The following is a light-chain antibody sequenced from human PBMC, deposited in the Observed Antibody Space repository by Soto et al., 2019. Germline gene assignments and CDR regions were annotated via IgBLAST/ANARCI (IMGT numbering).Light chain of an antibody. J-gene: IGKJ4*01. CDR3: QQYNDWPLT. CDR2: GAS. CDR1: QSVSSS. Sequence: EVVMTQSPATLSVSPGDTATLSCRASQSVSSSLAWYQQKPGQAPRLLMYGASTRATGIPTRFSGSGSGTEFTLTISSLQSEDFAVYYCQQYNDWPLTFGGGTKVDIK. V-gene: IGKV3D-15*01.